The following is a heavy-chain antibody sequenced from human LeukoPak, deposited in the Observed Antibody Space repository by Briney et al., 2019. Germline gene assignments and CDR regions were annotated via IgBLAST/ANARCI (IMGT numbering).Heavy chain of an antibody. Sequence: GGSLRLSCAGTGFTLDNYSVSWVRQAPGKGLEWVSGISGRSDNIYYADSVKGRFTISRDNSKNTLYLQMNSLRAEDTAVYYCAKDCRSAAYRYYYYGMDVWGQGTPVTVSS. J-gene: IGHJ6*02. CDR1: GFTLDNYS. CDR2: ISGRSDNI. CDR3: AKDCRSAAYRYYYYGMDV. D-gene: IGHD2-2*01. V-gene: IGHV3-23*01.